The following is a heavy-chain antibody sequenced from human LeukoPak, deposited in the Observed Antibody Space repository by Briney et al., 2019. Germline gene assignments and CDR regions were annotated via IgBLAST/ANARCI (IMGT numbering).Heavy chain of an antibody. Sequence: ASVKVSCKVSGYTLTELSMHWVRQAPGKGLEWMGGFDPEDGETIYAQKFQGRVTMTEDTSTDTAYMELSSLRSEDTAVYYCATDRNRYFDWFYAFDIWGQGTMVTVSS. D-gene: IGHD3-9*01. CDR3: ATDRNRYFDWFYAFDI. J-gene: IGHJ3*02. CDR1: GYTLTELS. CDR2: FDPEDGET. V-gene: IGHV1-24*01.